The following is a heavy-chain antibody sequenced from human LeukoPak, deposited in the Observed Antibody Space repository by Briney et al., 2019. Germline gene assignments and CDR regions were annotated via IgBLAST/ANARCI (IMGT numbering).Heavy chain of an antibody. D-gene: IGHD3-22*01. CDR3: ARIPPRNYYDSSGSGAFDI. CDR2: IDWDDDK. V-gene: IGHV2-70*11. CDR1: GFSLSTSGMC. Sequence: SGPTLVNPTLTLTLTCTFSGFSLSTSGMCVSWIRQPPGKALEWLARIDWDDDKYYSTSLKTRLTISKDTSKNQVVLTMTNMDPVDTATYYCARIPPRNYYDSSGSGAFDIWGQGTMVTVSS. J-gene: IGHJ3*02.